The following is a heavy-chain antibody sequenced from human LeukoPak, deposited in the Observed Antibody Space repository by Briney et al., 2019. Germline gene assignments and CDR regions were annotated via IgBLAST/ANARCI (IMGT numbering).Heavy chain of an antibody. CDR2: ISSNGGST. CDR1: GFTFSSYA. Sequence: PGGSLRLSCAASGFTFSSYAMHWVRQAPGKGLEYVSAISSNGGSTYYANSVKGRFTISRDNSKNTLYLQMGSLRAEDMAVYYCARGGAYNWNYHFDYWGQGTLVTVSS. CDR3: ARGGAYNWNYHFDY. J-gene: IGHJ4*02. V-gene: IGHV3-64*01. D-gene: IGHD1-7*01.